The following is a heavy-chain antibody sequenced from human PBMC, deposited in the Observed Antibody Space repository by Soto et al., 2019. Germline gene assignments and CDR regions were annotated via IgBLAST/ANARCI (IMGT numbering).Heavy chain of an antibody. D-gene: IGHD6-13*01. CDR3: ARDGGGSSWYPLYYYYGMDV. J-gene: IGHJ6*02. CDR1: GFTFSSYA. CDR2: ISYDGSNK. Sequence: GGSLRLSCAASGFTFSSYAMHWVRQAPGKGLEWVAVISYDGSNKYYADSVKGRFTISRDNSKNTLYLQMNSLRAEDTAVYYCARDGGGSSWYPLYYYYGMDVWGQGTTVTVSS. V-gene: IGHV3-30-3*01.